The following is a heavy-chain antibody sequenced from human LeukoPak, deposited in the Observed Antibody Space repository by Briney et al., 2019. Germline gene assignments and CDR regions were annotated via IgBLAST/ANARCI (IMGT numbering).Heavy chain of an antibody. CDR1: GFTFSRYA. Sequence: GGSLRLSCAASGFTFSRYAMNWVRQAPGKGLEWVSTISGSGGSTNYADSVKGRFTISRDNSKNTLYLQMNSLRAEDTAVYYCAKHFWSGYYPYFDYWGRGTQVTVSS. CDR2: ISGSGGST. V-gene: IGHV3-23*01. D-gene: IGHD3-3*02. J-gene: IGHJ4*02. CDR3: AKHFWSGYYPYFDY.